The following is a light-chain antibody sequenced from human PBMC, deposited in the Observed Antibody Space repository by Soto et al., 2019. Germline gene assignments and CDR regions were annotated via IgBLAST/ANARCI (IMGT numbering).Light chain of an antibody. CDR2: AAS. Sequence: DTQMTQSPSSLSATVGDRVTITCRASQSVGTHLNWYQQKAGKAPKLLIYAASSLQSGVPSRFTVSGSGTDFSLTISRLQPEDFATYYCQQSHSTPQTFGQGTKVEIK. J-gene: IGKJ1*01. V-gene: IGKV1-39*01. CDR3: QQSHSTPQT. CDR1: QSVGTH.